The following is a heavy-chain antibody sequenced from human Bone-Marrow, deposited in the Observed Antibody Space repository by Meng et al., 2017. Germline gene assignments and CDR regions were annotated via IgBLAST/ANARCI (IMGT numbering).Heavy chain of an antibody. J-gene: IGHJ6*02. V-gene: IGHV3-30*04. Sequence: GESLKISCAASGFTFSSYAMHWVRQAPGKGLEWVAVISYDGSNKYYADSVKGRFTISRDNAKNSLYLQMNSLRAEDTAVYYCARGGSYCSGGSCYPRPSYYYYYYGMDVWGQGTTVTVSS. CDR2: ISYDGSNK. CDR3: ARGGSYCSGGSCYPRPSYYYYYYGMDV. D-gene: IGHD2-15*01. CDR1: GFTFSSYA.